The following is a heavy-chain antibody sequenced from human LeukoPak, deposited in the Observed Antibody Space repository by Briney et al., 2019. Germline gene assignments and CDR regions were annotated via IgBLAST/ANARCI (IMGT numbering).Heavy chain of an antibody. V-gene: IGHV3-21*01. CDR1: EFTFRNYS. CDR3: ARAPVIVMHDWYFDL. J-gene: IGHJ2*01. D-gene: IGHD3-22*01. Sequence: GGSLRLSCVGSEFTFRNYSLNWVRQAPGKGLEWVSSISSSSSYKYYVDSVKGRFTISRDNAKKSLYLQMNSLRAEDTAIYYCARAPVIVMHDWYFDLWGRGTLVTVSS. CDR2: ISSSSSYK.